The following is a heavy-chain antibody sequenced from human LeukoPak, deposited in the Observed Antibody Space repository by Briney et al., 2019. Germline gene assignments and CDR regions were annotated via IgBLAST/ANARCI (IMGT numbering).Heavy chain of an antibody. CDR2: IYYSGST. Sequence: PSETLSLTCTVSGGSISSGGYYWSWIRLHPGKGLEWIGYIYYSGSTYYNPSLKSRVTISVDTSKNQFSLKLSSVTAADTAVYYCARAIVPMLRCSGGSCYSGWFDPWGQGTLVTVSS. CDR1: GGSISSGGYY. V-gene: IGHV4-31*03. D-gene: IGHD2-15*01. CDR3: ARAIVPMLRCSGGSCYSGWFDP. J-gene: IGHJ5*02.